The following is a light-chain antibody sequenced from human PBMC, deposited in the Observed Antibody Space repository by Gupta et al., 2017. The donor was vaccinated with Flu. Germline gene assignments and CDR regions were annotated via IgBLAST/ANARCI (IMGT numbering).Light chain of an antibody. CDR2: AAS. CDR3: QQSYSTPRT. Sequence: SQMTQSPSSLSASVGDRVTITCRASQSISSYLNWYQQKPGKAPKLLIYAASSLQRGVPSRFSGSGSGTDFTLTISSLQPEDFATYYCQQSYSTPRTFGQGTKLEIK. V-gene: IGKV1-39*01. J-gene: IGKJ2*01. CDR1: QSISSY.